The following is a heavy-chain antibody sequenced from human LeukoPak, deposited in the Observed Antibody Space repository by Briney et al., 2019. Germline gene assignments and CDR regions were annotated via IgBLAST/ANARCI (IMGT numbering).Heavy chain of an antibody. CDR2: ISSSGGST. V-gene: IGHV3-23*01. Sequence: GGSLRLSCAASGFTFSSYAMSWVRQAPGKGLEWVSGISSSGGSTYYADSVKGRFTISRDNSKNTLYLQMNSLRAEDTAVYYCAKDTGVATIIYWYFDLWGRGTLVTVSS. CDR3: AKDTGVATIIYWYFDL. CDR1: GFTFSSYA. J-gene: IGHJ2*01. D-gene: IGHD5-12*01.